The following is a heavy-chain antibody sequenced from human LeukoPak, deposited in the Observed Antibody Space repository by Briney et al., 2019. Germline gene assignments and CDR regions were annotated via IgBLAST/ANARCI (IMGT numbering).Heavy chain of an antibody. Sequence: GGSLRLSCAASGFIFSDYYMSWIRQAPGKGLEWVSYISSSGSTMYYTDSVKGRFTISRDNAKDSLYLQMDSLRAEDTAVYYCARDTIALSFDYWGQGTLVTVSS. D-gene: IGHD3-9*01. CDR1: GFIFSDYY. CDR3: ARDTIALSFDY. CDR2: ISSSGSTM. J-gene: IGHJ4*02. V-gene: IGHV3-11*04.